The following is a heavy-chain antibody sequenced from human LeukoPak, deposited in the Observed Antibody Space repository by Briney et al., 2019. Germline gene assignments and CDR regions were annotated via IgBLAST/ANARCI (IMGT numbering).Heavy chain of an antibody. Sequence: GSLRLSCAASGFTFSDYYMSWIRQAPGKGLEWVSYISSSGSNIYYADSVKGRFTISRDNAKNSLYLQMNSLRAEDTAIYYCAREDDWNYEDYWGQGTLVAVSS. CDR2: ISSSGSNI. D-gene: IGHD1-7*01. V-gene: IGHV3-11*04. CDR3: AREDDWNYEDY. CDR1: GFTFSDYY. J-gene: IGHJ4*02.